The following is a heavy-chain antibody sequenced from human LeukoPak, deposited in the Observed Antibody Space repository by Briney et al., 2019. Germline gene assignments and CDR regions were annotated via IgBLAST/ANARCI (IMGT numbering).Heavy chain of an antibody. V-gene: IGHV1-18*01. J-gene: IGHJ5*02. CDR3: ARAAGNTWFDP. CDR1: GYTFTNYG. CDR2: ISTYNGNT. Sequence: GASVDVSCQASGYTFTNYGISWVRQAPGQGLEWMGWISTYNGNTNYAQKFQGRVTMTTDTSTSTAYMELRSLRSDDTAVYYRARAAGNTWFDPWGQGTLVTVSS.